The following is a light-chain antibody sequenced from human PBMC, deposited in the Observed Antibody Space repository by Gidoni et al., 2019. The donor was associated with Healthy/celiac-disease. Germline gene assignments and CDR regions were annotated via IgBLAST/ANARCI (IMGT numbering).Light chain of an antibody. V-gene: IGKV3-11*01. J-gene: IGKJ5*01. CDR2: DAS. CDR3: QQRSNWPPIT. CDR1: QSVSSY. Sequence: EIELTQSPATLSLSPGDRATLSCRASQSVSSYLAWYKQKPGQAPRLLIYDASNRATGIPARFSGSGSGTDFTLTISSLEPEDFAVYYCQQRSNWPPITFGQGTRLEIK.